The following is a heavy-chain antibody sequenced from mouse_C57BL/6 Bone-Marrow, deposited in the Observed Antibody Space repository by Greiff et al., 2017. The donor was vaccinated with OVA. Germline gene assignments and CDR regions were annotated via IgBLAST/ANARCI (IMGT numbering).Heavy chain of an antibody. D-gene: IGHD1-1*02. V-gene: IGHV12-3*01. CDR1: GFPITSGYY. CDR3: AGDTEGGAMDY. Sequence: KLEESGPGLVKPSQSLFLTCSITGFPITSGYYWIWIRQSPGKPLEWMGYITHSGETFYNPSLQSPISITRETSKNQFFLQLNSVTTEDTAMYYCAGDTEGGAMDYWGQGTSVTVSS. J-gene: IGHJ4*01. CDR2: ITHSGET.